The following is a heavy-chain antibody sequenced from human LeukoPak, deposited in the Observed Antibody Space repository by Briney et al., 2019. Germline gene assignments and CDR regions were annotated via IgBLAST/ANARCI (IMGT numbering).Heavy chain of an antibody. J-gene: IGHJ4*02. V-gene: IGHV4-4*02. CDR2: IYHSGST. CDR1: GGSISSSNW. CDR3: ARFVRGYSYGLDY. Sequence: SGTLSLTCAVSGGSISSSNWWSWVRQPPGKGLEWIGEIYHSGSTNSNPSLKSRVTISVDTSKNQFSLKLSSVTAADTAVYYCARFVRGYSYGLDYWGQGTLVTVSS. D-gene: IGHD5-18*01.